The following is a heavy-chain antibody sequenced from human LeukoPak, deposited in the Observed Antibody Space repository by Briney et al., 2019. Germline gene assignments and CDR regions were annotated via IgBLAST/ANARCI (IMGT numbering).Heavy chain of an antibody. Sequence: SETLSLTRTVSGVGYSISAGYDWGWIRQPPGKGLEWIGSIYHSGRTYYNPSLKSRVTISLDMSKNQFSLRLNSVTAADTAVYFCAGQFDSSGSYFYWGQGTLVTVSS. CDR3: AGQFDSSGSYFY. V-gene: IGHV4-38-2*02. CDR2: IYHSGRT. CDR1: GVGYSISAGYD. J-gene: IGHJ4*02. D-gene: IGHD3-22*01.